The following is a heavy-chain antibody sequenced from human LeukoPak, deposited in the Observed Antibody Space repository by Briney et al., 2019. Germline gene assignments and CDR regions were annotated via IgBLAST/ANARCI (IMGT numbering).Heavy chain of an antibody. D-gene: IGHD6-13*01. CDR1: GFTFSSYA. V-gene: IGHV3-30-3*01. CDR2: ISYDGSNK. Sequence: GRSLRLSCAASGFTFSSYAIHWVRQAPGKGLEWVAVISYDGSNKYYADSVKGRFTISRDNSKNTLYLQMNSLRAEDTAVYYCARDRYSSSWFDYWGQGTLVTVSS. J-gene: IGHJ4*02. CDR3: ARDRYSSSWFDY.